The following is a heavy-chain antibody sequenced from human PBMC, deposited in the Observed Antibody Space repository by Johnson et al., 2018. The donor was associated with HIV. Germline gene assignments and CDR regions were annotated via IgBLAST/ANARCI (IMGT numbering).Heavy chain of an antibody. D-gene: IGHD1-20*01. CDR2: LYSGGST. CDR1: GFTVSSNY. J-gene: IGHJ3*02. V-gene: IGHV3-66*01. Sequence: VQLVESGGGLVKPGGSLRLSCVASGFTVSSNYMTWVRQAPGKGLEWVSILYSGGSTFYADSVKGRFTISRDNSKNTLYLQMNSLRTEDTAVYFCARAEGLTGRNAFDIWGQGTMVIVSS. CDR3: ARAEGLTGRNAFDI.